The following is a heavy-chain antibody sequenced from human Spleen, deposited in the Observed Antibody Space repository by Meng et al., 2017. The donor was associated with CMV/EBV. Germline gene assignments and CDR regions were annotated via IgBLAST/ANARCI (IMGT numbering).Heavy chain of an antibody. CDR2: INPNSGGT. CDR3: AKAGVPRRFIGYYFDY. CDR1: GYTFTGYY. D-gene: IGHD3-10*01. J-gene: IGHJ4*02. V-gene: IGHV1-2*02. Sequence: ASVKVSCKASGYTFTGYYMHWVRQAPGQGREWMGWINPNSGGTNYAQKFQGRVTMTRDTSISTAYMELSRLRSDDTAVYYCAKAGVPRRFIGYYFDYWGQGTLVTVSS.